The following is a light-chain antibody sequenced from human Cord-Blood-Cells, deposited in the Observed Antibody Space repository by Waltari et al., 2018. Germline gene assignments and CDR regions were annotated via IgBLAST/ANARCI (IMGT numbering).Light chain of an antibody. Sequence: EIVLTQSPATLSLSPGERATLSRRASQSVSSYLAWYKQKPGQAPRLLIYDASNRATGIPARFSGSGSGTDFTLTISSLEPEDFAVYYCQQRSNWPYTFGQGTKLEIK. CDR2: DAS. CDR3: QQRSNWPYT. CDR1: QSVSSY. J-gene: IGKJ2*01. V-gene: IGKV3-11*01.